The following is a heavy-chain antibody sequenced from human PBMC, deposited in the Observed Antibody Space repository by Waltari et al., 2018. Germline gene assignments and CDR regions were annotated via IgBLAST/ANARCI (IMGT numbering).Heavy chain of an antibody. CDR3: ARVGGYCSSTSCSYDY. Sequence: QVQLVQSGAEVKKPGSSVTVSCKASGGTFSSYAISWVRQAPGQGLEWMGGIIPIFGTANYAQKFQGRVTITADESTSTAYMELSSLRSEDTAVYYCARVGGYCSSTSCSYDYWGQGTLVTVSS. D-gene: IGHD2-2*01. CDR2: IIPIFGTA. V-gene: IGHV1-69*01. CDR1: GGTFSSYA. J-gene: IGHJ4*02.